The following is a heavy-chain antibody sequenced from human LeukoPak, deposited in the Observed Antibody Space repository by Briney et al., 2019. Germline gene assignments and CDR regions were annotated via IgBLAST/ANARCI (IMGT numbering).Heavy chain of an antibody. Sequence: GGSLRLSCAASGFTFSDYYMSWIRQAPGKGLEWVSYISSNTGYTNYADSVKDRFTISRDNAKNSPYLQMNSLRAEDRAVYYCARALITMVRGVITYYGMDVWGQGTTVTFSS. CDR3: ARALITMVRGVITYYGMDV. V-gene: IGHV3-11*05. CDR2: ISSNTGYT. CDR1: GFTFSDYY. J-gene: IGHJ6*02. D-gene: IGHD3-10*01.